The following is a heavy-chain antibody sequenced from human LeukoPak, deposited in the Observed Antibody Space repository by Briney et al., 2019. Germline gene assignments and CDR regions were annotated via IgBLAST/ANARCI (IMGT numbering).Heavy chain of an antibody. Sequence: SVKVSCKASGGTFSSYAISWVRQAPGQGLEWMGGIIPIFGTANYAQKFQGRVTITADKSTSTAYMELSSLRSEDTAVYYCARQPLGYCSSTSCYTVYYMDVWGKGTTVTVSS. J-gene: IGHJ6*03. CDR2: IIPIFGTA. CDR3: ARQPLGYCSSTSCYTVYYMDV. V-gene: IGHV1-69*06. D-gene: IGHD2-2*02. CDR1: GGTFSSYA.